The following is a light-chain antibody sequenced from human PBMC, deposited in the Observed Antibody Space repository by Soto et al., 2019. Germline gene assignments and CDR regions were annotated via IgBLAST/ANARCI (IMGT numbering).Light chain of an antibody. CDR1: KTISSW. CDR2: DAS. CDR3: QQYNIYYR. J-gene: IGKJ2*03. V-gene: IGKV1-5*01. Sequence: DIQMTQSPSTLAASVGDRVTITCRARKTISSWLAWYQQKPGKAHKLLIYDASSLESGVPSRFSGSVSGTEFTLTISSLQPDDCATYYCQQYNIYYRCAQGTNLDIK.